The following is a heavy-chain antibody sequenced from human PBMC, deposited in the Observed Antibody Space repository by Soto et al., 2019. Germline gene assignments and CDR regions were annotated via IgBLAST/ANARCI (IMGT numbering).Heavy chain of an antibody. CDR2: IFHTGST. CDR3: ATQRLCTGGHCWNWFDP. D-gene: IGHD2-8*02. V-gene: IGHV4-4*09. J-gene: IGHJ5*02. Sequence: QVQLQESGPGLVKPSETLSLTCTVSRVSMSDYFWCWIRQPPGKGLEWIGYIFHTGSTNHNPSLQRRVTISLATSKKQFSLKLNSVPAADTAVYYCATQRLCTGGHCWNWFDPWGQGPLVTVSS. CDR1: RVSMSDYF.